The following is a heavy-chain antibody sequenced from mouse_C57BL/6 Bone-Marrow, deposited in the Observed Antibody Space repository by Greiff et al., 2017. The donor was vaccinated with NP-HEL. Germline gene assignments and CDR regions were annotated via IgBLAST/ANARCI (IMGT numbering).Heavy chain of an antibody. V-gene: IGHV1-43*01. J-gene: IGHJ1*03. CDR3: ARLGTTVVALFYWYFDV. CDR1: GYSFTGYY. CDR2: INPSTGGT. D-gene: IGHD1-1*01. Sequence: DVKLQESGPELVKPGASVKISCKASGYSFTGYYMHWVKQSSEKSLEWIGEINPSTGGTSYNQKFKGKATLTVDKSSSTAYMQLKSLTSEDSAVYYCARLGTTVVALFYWYFDVWGTGTTVTVSS.